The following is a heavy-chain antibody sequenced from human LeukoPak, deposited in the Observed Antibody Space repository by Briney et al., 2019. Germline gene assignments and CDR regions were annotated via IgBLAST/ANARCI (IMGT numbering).Heavy chain of an antibody. V-gene: IGHV1-2*02. CDR1: GYTFTGYY. J-gene: IGHJ4*02. D-gene: IGHD3-22*01. CDR3: ARARYYYDSSGYSFDY. CDR2: INPNSGGT. Sequence: ASVKVSCKASGYTFTGYYMHWVRQAPGQGLEWMGWINPNSGGTNYAQKFQGRVTMTRDTSISTAYMELSRVRSDDTAVYSCARARYYYDSSGYSFDYWGQGTLVTVSS.